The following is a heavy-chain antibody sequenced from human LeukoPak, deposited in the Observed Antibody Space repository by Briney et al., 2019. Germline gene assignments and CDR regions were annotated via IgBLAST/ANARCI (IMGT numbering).Heavy chain of an antibody. Sequence: ASVKVSCKASGYTFTSYAMHWVRQAPGQRLEWMGWINAGNGNTKYSQKFQGRVTITRDTSASTAYMELSSLRSDDTAVYYCARVYSITDDWFDPWGQGTLVTVSS. CDR2: INAGNGNT. CDR3: ARVYSITDDWFDP. V-gene: IGHV1-3*01. D-gene: IGHD1-14*01. CDR1: GYTFTSYA. J-gene: IGHJ5*02.